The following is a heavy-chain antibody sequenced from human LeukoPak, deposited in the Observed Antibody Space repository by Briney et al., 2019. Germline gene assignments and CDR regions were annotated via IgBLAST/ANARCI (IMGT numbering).Heavy chain of an antibody. V-gene: IGHV1-46*01. CDR1: GYTFTSYY. CDR3: ARQCGGDCYSFDY. Sequence: ASVKVSCTASGYTFTSYYMHWVRQAPGQGLEWMGIINPSGGSTSYAQKFQGRVTMTRETSTSTVYMELSSLRSEDTAVYYCARQCGGDCYSFDYWGQGTLVTVSS. D-gene: IGHD2-21*02. J-gene: IGHJ4*02. CDR2: INPSGGST.